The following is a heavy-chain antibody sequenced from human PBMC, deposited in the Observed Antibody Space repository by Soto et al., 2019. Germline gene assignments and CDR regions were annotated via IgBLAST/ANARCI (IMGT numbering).Heavy chain of an antibody. V-gene: IGHV1-46*01. CDR1: GYTFTTYY. CDR3: ARAGYYDSSGYDGFDI. J-gene: IGHJ3*02. CDR2: IDPRAGST. D-gene: IGHD3-22*01. Sequence: QVQLVQSGAEVKKPGASVKVSCKASGYTFTTYYMHWIRQAPGQGLEWMGIIDPRAGSTSHAQKFQGRVNMTRDTSTSTVYMDLRSLRSEDTAVYYCARAGYYDSSGYDGFDIWGQGTMVTVSS.